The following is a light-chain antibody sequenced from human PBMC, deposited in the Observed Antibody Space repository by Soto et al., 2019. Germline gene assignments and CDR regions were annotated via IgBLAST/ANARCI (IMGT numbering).Light chain of an antibody. CDR1: QSASNHY. V-gene: IGKV3-20*01. Sequence: SAVALSLSPGERATLSCMARQSASNHYLAWYQTKPGQAPRLLIYGASNRATGIPDRFSGSGSGTDFTLTISRQEHEGFAVYCRQPSFSSGTFGQVTNVDNK. CDR3: QPSFSSGT. CDR2: GAS. J-gene: IGKJ1*01.